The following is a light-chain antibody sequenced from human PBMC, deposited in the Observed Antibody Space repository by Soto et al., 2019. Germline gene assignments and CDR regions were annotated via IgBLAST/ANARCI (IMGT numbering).Light chain of an antibody. CDR1: QSVSSN. Sequence: EIVMTQSPATLSVSPGERATLSCRASQSVSSNLAWYQQKPGQAPSLLIYGASTRATGIPARFSGSGSGTEFTLTISSLQSEDFAVYYCQPYNNWPRTFGQGTKVDIK. CDR2: GAS. J-gene: IGKJ1*01. V-gene: IGKV3-15*01. CDR3: QPYNNWPRT.